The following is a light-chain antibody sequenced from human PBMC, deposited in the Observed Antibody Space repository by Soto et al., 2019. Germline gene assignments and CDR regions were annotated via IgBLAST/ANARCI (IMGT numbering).Light chain of an antibody. Sequence: DIQMTQSPSTLSASVGDRVTITCRASQSISSWLAWYQQKPGKAPKVLIYKASSLESGVPSRFSGSGSGTEFTLTISSLQPYDFATYYCQHYNTYPWTFGQGTKVEIK. CDR3: QHYNTYPWT. CDR2: KAS. J-gene: IGKJ1*01. CDR1: QSISSW. V-gene: IGKV1-5*03.